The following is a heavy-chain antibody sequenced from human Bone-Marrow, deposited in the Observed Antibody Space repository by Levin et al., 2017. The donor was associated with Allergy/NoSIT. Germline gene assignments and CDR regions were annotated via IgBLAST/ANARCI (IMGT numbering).Heavy chain of an antibody. Sequence: HPSETLSLTCAASGLPVSNTYMVWVRQPPGKGLEWVSLVYSGGTKYYADSVKGRFTMSRDNSKNTLYLQMNSLRADDTAVYYCARWSTTGRGWFDPWGQGTLVTV. D-gene: IGHD4-17*01. CDR1: GLPVSNTY. J-gene: IGHJ5*02. V-gene: IGHV3-53*01. CDR2: VYSGGTK. CDR3: ARWSTTGRGWFDP.